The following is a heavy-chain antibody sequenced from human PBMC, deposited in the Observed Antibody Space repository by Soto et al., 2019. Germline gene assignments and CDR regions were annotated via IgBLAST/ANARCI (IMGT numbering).Heavy chain of an antibody. CDR3: ASGWMAAFDN. CDR1: GDSSKTHY. J-gene: IGHJ4*02. CDR2: IYYSGST. V-gene: IGHV4-59*11. D-gene: IGHD2-2*03. Sequence: ETLSLTFNVAGDSSKTHYWSWIRQAPGKGLEWIGYIYYSGSTLYNPSLKRRVTISADTAKNQFSLRLTSLTAADTAVYYCASGWMAAFDNWGQGTLVTVSS.